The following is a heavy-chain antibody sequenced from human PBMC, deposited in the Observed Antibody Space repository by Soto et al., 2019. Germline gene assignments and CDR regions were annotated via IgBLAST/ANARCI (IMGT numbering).Heavy chain of an antibody. CDR3: AGSTWLKRYYLEV. J-gene: IGHJ6*03. D-gene: IGHD2-2*01. CDR1: WGGVSSNSVA. CDR2: TYYRSRWYN. Sequence: SLSLTGTVSWGGVSSNSVAWVSIRQSPSRGLEWLGRTYYRSRWYNDYAVSVKSRITINPDTSKNQCSLHLNSVTPEATAVYYCAGSTWLKRYYLEVWRKRTTVPASS. V-gene: IGHV6-1*01.